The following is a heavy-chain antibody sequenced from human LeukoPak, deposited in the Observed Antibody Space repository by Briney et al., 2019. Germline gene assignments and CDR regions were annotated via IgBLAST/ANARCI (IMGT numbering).Heavy chain of an antibody. CDR1: GFTFSSYS. CDR2: ISSSSSYI. V-gene: IGHV3-21*01. Sequence: GGSLRLSCAASGFTFSSYSMNWVRQAPGKGLEWVSSISSSSSYIYYADSVKGRFTISRDNAKNSLYLQMNSLRAEDTAVYYRAREQYGSGSYSDYWGQGTLVTVSS. J-gene: IGHJ4*02. CDR3: AREQYGSGSYSDY. D-gene: IGHD3-10*01.